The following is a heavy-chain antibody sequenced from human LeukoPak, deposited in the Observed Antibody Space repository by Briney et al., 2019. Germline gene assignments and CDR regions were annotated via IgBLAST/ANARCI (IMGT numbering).Heavy chain of an antibody. CDR1: GYTFTSYG. Sequence: GASVKVSCKTAGYTFTSYGISWVRQAPRQGLEWMGWISAYNGNTNYAQKLQGRVTMTTDTSTSTAYMELRSLRSDDTAVYYCARDSVTTSRDFDYWGQGTLVTVSS. CDR2: ISAYNGNT. V-gene: IGHV1-18*01. D-gene: IGHD4-11*01. CDR3: ARDSVTTSRDFDY. J-gene: IGHJ4*02.